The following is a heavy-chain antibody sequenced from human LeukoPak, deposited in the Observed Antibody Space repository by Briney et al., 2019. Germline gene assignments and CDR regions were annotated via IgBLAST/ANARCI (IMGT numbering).Heavy chain of an antibody. V-gene: IGHV1-46*01. CDR2: INPSGGST. Sequence: ASVKVSCKASGYTFTSYYMHWVRQAPGQGLEWMGIINPSGGSTSYAQKFQGRVTMTRDMSTSTVYMELSSLRSEDTAVYYCARGNSGSYYEAGFDYWGQGTLVTVSS. CDR3: ARGNSGSYYEAGFDY. D-gene: IGHD1-26*01. J-gene: IGHJ4*02. CDR1: GYTFTSYY.